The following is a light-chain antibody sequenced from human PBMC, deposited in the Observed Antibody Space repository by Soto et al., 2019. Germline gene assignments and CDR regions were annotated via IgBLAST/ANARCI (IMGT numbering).Light chain of an antibody. CDR2: WGS. CDR3: MQALQSPWT. J-gene: IGKJ1*01. CDR1: QSLLHSNGYNF. V-gene: IGKV2-28*01. Sequence: DTVMTQSPLSLPVTPGEPAFISCRSNQSLLHSNGYNFLDWYLQKPGQSPQLLIYWGSNRASGVPDRFSGSGSGTDFTLKISRLEAEDVGVYYCMQALQSPWTFGQGTKVEIK.